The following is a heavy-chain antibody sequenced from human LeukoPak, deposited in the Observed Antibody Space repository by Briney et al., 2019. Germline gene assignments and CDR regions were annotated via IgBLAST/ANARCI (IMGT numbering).Heavy chain of an antibody. Sequence: PSQTLSLTCAVSGGSISSGGYSWSWIRQPPGKGLEWIGYIYYSGSTYYNPSLKSRVTISVDTSKNQFSLKLSSVTAADTAVYYCARDKRGITIFGVVSYYFDYWGQGTLVTVSS. CDR1: GGSISSGGYS. J-gene: IGHJ4*02. D-gene: IGHD3-3*01. CDR3: ARDKRGITIFGVVSYYFDY. V-gene: IGHV4-31*11. CDR2: IYYSGST.